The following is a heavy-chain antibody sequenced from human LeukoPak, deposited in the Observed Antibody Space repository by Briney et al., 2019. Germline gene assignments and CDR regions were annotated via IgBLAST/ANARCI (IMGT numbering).Heavy chain of an antibody. D-gene: IGHD2-2*02. V-gene: IGHV1-2*02. CDR3: ARDLDRYCSSTSCYTGAFDI. Sequence: APVKVSCKASGYTFTGYYMHWVRQAPGQGLEWMGWINPNSGGTNYAQKFQGRVTMTRDTSISTAYMELSRLRSDDTAVYYCARDLDRYCSSTSCYTGAFDIWGQGTMVTVSS. CDR2: INPNSGGT. J-gene: IGHJ3*02. CDR1: GYTFTGYY.